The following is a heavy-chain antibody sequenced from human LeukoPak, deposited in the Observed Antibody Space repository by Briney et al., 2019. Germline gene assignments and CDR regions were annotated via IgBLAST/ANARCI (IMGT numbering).Heavy chain of an antibody. CDR3: ASRSIAAWSYFDY. V-gene: IGHV4-34*01. CDR2: INHSGST. Sequence: PSETLSLTCAVYGGSFSGYYWSWIRQPPGKGLEWIGEINHSGSTNYNPSLKSRVTISVDTSKNQFSLKLSSVTAADTAVYYCASRSIAAWSYFDYWGQGTLVTVSS. CDR1: GGSFSGYY. J-gene: IGHJ4*02. D-gene: IGHD6-25*01.